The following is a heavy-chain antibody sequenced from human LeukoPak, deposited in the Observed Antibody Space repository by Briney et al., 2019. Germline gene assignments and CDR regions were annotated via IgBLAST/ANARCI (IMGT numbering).Heavy chain of an antibody. Sequence: TGGSLKLSCAASGFTFSGSAMHWVRQASGKGLEWVGHIRSKANSYATAYAASVKGRFTISRDDSKNTAYLQMNSLKTEDTAVYYCTCVVGPTLFYYYMDVWGKGTTVTVSS. CDR3: TCVVGPTLFYYYMDV. CDR2: IRSKANSYAT. J-gene: IGHJ6*03. CDR1: GFTFSGSA. D-gene: IGHD1-26*01. V-gene: IGHV3-73*01.